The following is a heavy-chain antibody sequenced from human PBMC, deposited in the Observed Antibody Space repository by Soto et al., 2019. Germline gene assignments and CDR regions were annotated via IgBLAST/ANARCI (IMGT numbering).Heavy chain of an antibody. CDR3: ARSEGNIVVVPAVKNWFDP. Sequence: PSETLSLTCTVSGGSISNYYWNWMRQPPGKGLEWIGCMYYNGGTTYNPSLKSRVTISMDMSKNDFSLKLTSVTAADTAIYFCARSEGNIVVVPAVKNWFDPWGPGSLVTVSS. CDR1: GGSISNYY. V-gene: IGHV4-59*08. CDR2: MYYNGGT. D-gene: IGHD2-21*01. J-gene: IGHJ5*02.